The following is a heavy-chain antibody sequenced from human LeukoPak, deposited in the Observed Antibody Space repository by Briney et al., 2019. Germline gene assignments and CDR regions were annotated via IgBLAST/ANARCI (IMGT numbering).Heavy chain of an antibody. D-gene: IGHD7-27*01. Sequence: GGSLRLTCTASGFTFRDYYMNWIRQAPGKGLEWVSTIRPGGGPTYYTDSVRGRFIISRDNSRNILFLQMDSLRADDTATYFCASGRTFDYWGQGALVSVSS. J-gene: IGHJ4*02. CDR3: ASGRTFDY. CDR1: GFTFRDYY. CDR2: IRPGGGPT. V-gene: IGHV3-23*01.